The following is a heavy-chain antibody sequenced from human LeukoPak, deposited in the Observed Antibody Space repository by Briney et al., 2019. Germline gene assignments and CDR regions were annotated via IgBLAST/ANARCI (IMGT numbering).Heavy chain of an antibody. V-gene: IGHV3-11*04. Sequence: GGSLRLSCAASGFTFDDYGMSWIRQAPGKGLEWVSYISSSGSTIYYADSVKGRFTISRDNAKNSLYLQMNSLRAEDTAVYYCARAAEYYYDSSGYYFVDPWGQGTLVTVSS. CDR3: ARAAEYYYDSSGYYFVDP. CDR1: GFTFDDYG. CDR2: ISSSGSTI. J-gene: IGHJ5*02. D-gene: IGHD3-22*01.